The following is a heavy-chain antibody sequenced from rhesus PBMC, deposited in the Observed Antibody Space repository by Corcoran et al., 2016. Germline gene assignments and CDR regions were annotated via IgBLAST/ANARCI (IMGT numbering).Heavy chain of an antibody. CDR2: ITSSGTT. CDR3: ARDQRGAPFDY. CDR1: GGPFSSGYYY. D-gene: IGHD3-34*01. J-gene: IGHJ4*01. Sequence: QVQLQESDPGLVKPSETLSLTCAVSGGPFSSGYYYWTWIRQPPGKGLEWIGYITSSGTTSYNPSLKSRVTISRDTSKNQFSLKLGSVTAADTAVYYCARDQRGAPFDYWGQGVLVTVSS. V-gene: IGHV4-122*02.